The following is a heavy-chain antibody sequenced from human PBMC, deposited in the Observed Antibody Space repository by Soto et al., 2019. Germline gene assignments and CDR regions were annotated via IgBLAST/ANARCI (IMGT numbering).Heavy chain of an antibody. Sequence: QVQLVESGGGVVQPGRSLRLSCAASGFTFSSYAMHWVRLAPGKGLEWVAVISYDGSNKYYADSVKGRFTISRDNSKNTLYLQLNSLRVEDTAVYYSARGGNYYYGMDVWGQGTTVTFSS. V-gene: IGHV3-30-3*01. CDR2: ISYDGSNK. J-gene: IGHJ6*02. CDR3: ARGGNYYYGMDV. CDR1: GFTFSSYA.